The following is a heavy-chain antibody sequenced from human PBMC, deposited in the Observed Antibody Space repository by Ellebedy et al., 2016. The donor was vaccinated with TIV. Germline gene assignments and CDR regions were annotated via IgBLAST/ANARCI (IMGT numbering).Heavy chain of an antibody. CDR1: GFTFSAYW. D-gene: IGHD1-1*01. V-gene: IGHV3-74*01. Sequence: PGGSLRLSCTASGFTFSAYWMHWVRQVPGKGLVWISRIIGDESATNYADSVKGRFTVSRDNTKKTLYLQMNSLRGDDTALYYCARGDPYTTWHLDLWGQGTLVTVSS. J-gene: IGHJ5*02. CDR2: IIGDESAT. CDR3: ARGDPYTTWHLDL.